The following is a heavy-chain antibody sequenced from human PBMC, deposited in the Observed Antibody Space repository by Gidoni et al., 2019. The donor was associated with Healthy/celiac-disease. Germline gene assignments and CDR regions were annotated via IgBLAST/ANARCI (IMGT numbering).Heavy chain of an antibody. Sequence: GGVVQPGRSLRLSCAASGFTFSSYGMHWVRQAPGKGLEWVAVISYDGSNKYYADSVKGRFTISRDNSKNTLYLQMNSLRAEDTAVYYCAKDEMDYWGQGTLVTVSS. J-gene: IGHJ4*02. CDR3: AKDEMDY. CDR2: ISYDGSNK. V-gene: IGHV3-30*18. CDR1: GFTFSSYG.